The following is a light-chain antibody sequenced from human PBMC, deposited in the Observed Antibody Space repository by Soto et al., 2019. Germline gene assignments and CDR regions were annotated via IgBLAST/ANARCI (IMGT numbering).Light chain of an antibody. CDR2: WAS. CDR1: QSVLYSSNNKNY. CDR3: QQYYSTPPYT. V-gene: IGKV4-1*01. J-gene: IGKJ2*01. Sequence: IVMTQSPDSLAVSLGERATINCKSSQSVLYSSNNKNYLAWYQQKPGQSPKLLIYWASTRESGVPDRFSGSGSGTDFTLTISSLQAEDVAVYYCQQYYSTPPYTFGRGTKLEIK.